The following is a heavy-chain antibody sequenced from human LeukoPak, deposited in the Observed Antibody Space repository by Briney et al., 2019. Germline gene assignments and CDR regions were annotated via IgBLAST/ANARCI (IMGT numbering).Heavy chain of an antibody. J-gene: IGHJ5*02. CDR3: AGVPNVREGEWFDP. Sequence: GSSLRLSCAASGLTLSRYGMHWVRQAPGKGLEGVAVISYDGSTKNYADSVKDRFTISRDNSENTLYLQMSSLRAEDTAVYYCAGVPNVREGEWFDPWGQGTLVTVSS. D-gene: IGHD3-16*01. CDR2: ISYDGSTK. V-gene: IGHV3-30*03. CDR1: GLTLSRYG.